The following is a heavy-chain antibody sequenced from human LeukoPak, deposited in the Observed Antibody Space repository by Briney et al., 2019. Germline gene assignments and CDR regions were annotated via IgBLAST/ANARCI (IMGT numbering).Heavy chain of an antibody. CDR2: IYYSGTT. CDR3: ARSGYCTNGVCYTTYFDY. Sequence: SETLSLTCTVSGGSINSHYWNWIRQPPGKGLEWIGHIYYSGTTNYSPSLQSRVTIAVDTSKNQFSLRLSSVTAADTAVYYCARSGYCTNGVCYTTYFDYWGQGTLVTVSS. D-gene: IGHD2-8*01. V-gene: IGHV4-59*11. CDR1: GGSINSHY. J-gene: IGHJ4*02.